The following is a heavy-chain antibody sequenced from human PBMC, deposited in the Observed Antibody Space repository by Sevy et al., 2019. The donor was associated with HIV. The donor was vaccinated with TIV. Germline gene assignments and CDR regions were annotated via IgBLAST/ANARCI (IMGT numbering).Heavy chain of an antibody. V-gene: IGHV3-21*01. CDR1: GFTFSSYS. D-gene: IGHD6-25*01. CDR3: ARHKRAAVWFDP. Sequence: GGSLRLSCVASGFTFSSYSMNWVRQAPGKGLEWVSSISSSSSYIYYADSVKGRFTISRDNAKNSLYPQMNSLRAEDTAVYYCARHKRAAVWFDPWGQGTLVTVSS. CDR2: ISSSSSYI. J-gene: IGHJ5*02.